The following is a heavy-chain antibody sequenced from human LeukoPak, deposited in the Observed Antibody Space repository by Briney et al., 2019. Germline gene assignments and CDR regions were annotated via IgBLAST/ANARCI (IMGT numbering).Heavy chain of an antibody. D-gene: IGHD3-3*01. Sequence: ASVTVSCTASGYTFTSYAMHWVRQAPGQRLEWMGWINAGNGNTKYSQKFQGRVTITRDTSASTAYMELSSLRSEDTAVYYCAISYYDFWSGYSPFDYWGQGTLVTVSP. CDR1: GYTFTSYA. J-gene: IGHJ4*02. V-gene: IGHV1-3*01. CDR3: AISYYDFWSGYSPFDY. CDR2: INAGNGNT.